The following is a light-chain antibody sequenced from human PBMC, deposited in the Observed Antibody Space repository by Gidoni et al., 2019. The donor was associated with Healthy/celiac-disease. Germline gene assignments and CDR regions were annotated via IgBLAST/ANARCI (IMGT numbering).Light chain of an antibody. Sequence: SYVLTQPPSVSVAPGKTARITCGGNNIGSKSVHWFQQNPGQAPVLVIYYDSDRPSGIPERFSGSNSGNTATLTISRVEAGDEADYYCQVWDSSSALFGGGTKLTVL. J-gene: IGLJ2*01. CDR3: QVWDSSSAL. V-gene: IGLV3-21*04. CDR2: YDS. CDR1: NIGSKS.